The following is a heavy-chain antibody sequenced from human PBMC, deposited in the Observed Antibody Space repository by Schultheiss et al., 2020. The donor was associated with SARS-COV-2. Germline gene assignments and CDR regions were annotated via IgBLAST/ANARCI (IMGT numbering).Heavy chain of an antibody. CDR3: AMKGYGDYVGDYYYYGMDV. Sequence: SVKVSCKASGGTFSSFAISWVRQAPGQGLEWMGGIIPIFGTANYAQKFQGRVTITADESTSTAYMELSSLRSEDTAVYYCAMKGYGDYVGDYYYYGMDVWGQGTTVTVSS. CDR1: GGTFSSFA. J-gene: IGHJ6*02. CDR2: IIPIFGTA. V-gene: IGHV1-69*13. D-gene: IGHD4-17*01.